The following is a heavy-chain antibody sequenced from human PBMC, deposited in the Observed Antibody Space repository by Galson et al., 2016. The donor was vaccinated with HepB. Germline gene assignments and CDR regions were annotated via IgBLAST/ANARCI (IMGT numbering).Heavy chain of an antibody. V-gene: IGHV3-23*01. D-gene: IGHD3-22*01. J-gene: IGHJ4*02. CDR3: AKIDSSAGYPQGVY. CDR1: GLTFNSSA. Sequence: SLRLSCAGSGLTFNSSAMHCVRQAPGKGLEWVSGLRGSASSTFYEHSVKGRFTISRDTSKNQVFLQMTSLRVDDTAIYYCAKIDSSAGYPQGVYWGRGTLVTVSS. CDR2: LRGSASST.